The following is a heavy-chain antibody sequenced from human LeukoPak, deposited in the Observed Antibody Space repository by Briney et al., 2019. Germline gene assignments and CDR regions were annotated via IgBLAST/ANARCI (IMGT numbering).Heavy chain of an antibody. D-gene: IGHD3-10*01. J-gene: IGHJ4*02. CDR2: ISGSGAGT. V-gene: IGHV3-23*01. Sequence: TGGSLRLSCAASGFTFSSDAMSCVRQAPGKGLEWGSSISGSGAGTYYADSVKGRFTISKDNSKNTLYLQMNSLRVEGTAVYYCAKRYDSGTFDYWGQGTLVTVSS. CDR1: GFTFSSDA. CDR3: AKRYDSGTFDY.